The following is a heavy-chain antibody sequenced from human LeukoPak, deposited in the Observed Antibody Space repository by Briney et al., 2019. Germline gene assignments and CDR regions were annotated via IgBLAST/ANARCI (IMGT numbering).Heavy chain of an antibody. J-gene: IGHJ4*02. CDR3: VELTSIVEQY. CDR2: INSDGSST. D-gene: IGHD1-26*01. CDR1: GFTFNNYW. V-gene: IGHV3-74*01. Sequence: GGSLRLSCAASGFTFNNYWMHWVRQAPGKGLVWVSRINSDGSSTSYADSVKGRFTISRDNAKNTLYLQMNSLRAEDTAVYYCVELTSIVEQYWGQGTLVTVSS.